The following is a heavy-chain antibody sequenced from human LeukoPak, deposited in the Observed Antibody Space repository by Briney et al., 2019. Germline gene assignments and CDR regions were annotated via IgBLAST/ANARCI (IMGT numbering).Heavy chain of an antibody. CDR3: ASIEFSDY. CDR2: ISYDGSNK. J-gene: IGHJ4*02. V-gene: IGHV3-30*03. Sequence: GGSLRLSCAASGFTFSSYGMHWVRQAPGKGLEWVAVISYDGSNKYYADSVKGRFTISRDNSKNTLYLQMNSLRAEDTAVYYCASIEFSDYWGQGTLVTVSS. CDR1: GFTFSSYG. D-gene: IGHD3-10*01.